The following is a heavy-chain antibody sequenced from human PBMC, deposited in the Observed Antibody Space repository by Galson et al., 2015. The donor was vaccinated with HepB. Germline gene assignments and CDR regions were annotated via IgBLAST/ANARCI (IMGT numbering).Heavy chain of an antibody. V-gene: IGHV3-64D*09. CDR1: GFTFSSYA. D-gene: IGHD2-2*01. CDR3: GGYCSSTSCYGHYYYYYGMDV. J-gene: IGHJ6*02. Sequence: SLRLSCAASGFTFSSYAMHWVRQAPGKGLEYVSAISSNGGSTYYADSVKGRFTISRDNSKNTLYLQMSSLRAEDTAVYYCGGYCSSTSCYGHYYYYYGMDVWGQGTTVTVSS. CDR2: ISSNGGST.